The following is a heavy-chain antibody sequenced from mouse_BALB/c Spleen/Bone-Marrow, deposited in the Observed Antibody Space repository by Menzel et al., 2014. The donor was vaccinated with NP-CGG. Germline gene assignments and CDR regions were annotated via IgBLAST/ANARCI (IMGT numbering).Heavy chain of an antibody. CDR2: IDPANGNT. D-gene: IGHD1-1*01. Sequence: VQLKQSGAELVKPGASVKSSCTASGFNIKDTYMHWVKQRPEQGLEWIGRIDPANGNTKYDPKFQGKATITADTSSNTAYLQLSSLTSEDTAVYYCAYGSSYDYFDYWGQGTALTVSS. CDR1: GFNIKDTY. CDR3: AYGSSYDYFDY. V-gene: IGHV14-3*02. J-gene: IGHJ2*01.